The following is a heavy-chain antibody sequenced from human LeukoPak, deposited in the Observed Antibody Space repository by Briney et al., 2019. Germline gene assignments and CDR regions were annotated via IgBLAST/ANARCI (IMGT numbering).Heavy chain of an antibody. D-gene: IGHD2-15*01. CDR1: GYXFTSYG. CDR2: ISAYNGNT. CDR3: ARDCSGGTCYQLY. Sequence: ASVKVSCKASGYXFTSYGISWVRQAPGQGLEWMGWISAYNGNTNYAQKFQGRVSMTTDTSTSTAYMELRSLRSDDTAVYYCARDCSGGTCYQLYWGQGTLVTVSS. V-gene: IGHV1-18*01. J-gene: IGHJ4*02.